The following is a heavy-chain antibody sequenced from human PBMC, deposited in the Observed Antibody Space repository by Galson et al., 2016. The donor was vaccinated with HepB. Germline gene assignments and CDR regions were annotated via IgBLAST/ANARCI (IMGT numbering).Heavy chain of an antibody. CDR2: ISYDGSNK. CDR1: GFTFSSHA. Sequence: SLRLSCAASGFTFSSHAMHWVRQAPGKGLKWVALISYDGSNKYYADSVKGRFTISRDTSKNTLYLLMNSLRAEDTAMYYCARAYSSSWIYFDYWGRGTLVTVSS. CDR3: ARAYSSSWIYFDY. J-gene: IGHJ4*02. V-gene: IGHV3-30-3*01. D-gene: IGHD6-13*01.